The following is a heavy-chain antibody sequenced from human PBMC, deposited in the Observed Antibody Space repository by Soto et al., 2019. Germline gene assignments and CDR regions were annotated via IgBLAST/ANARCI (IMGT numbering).Heavy chain of an antibody. Sequence: GSLRLSCAASGFTFGAHAMSWVREAPGKGLEWVSVISGIGVITYYENSVKGRFTISRDNAKNTLYLQMNSPRAEDTAVYYCAKGLLIMVRKVIIPPQYYYGMDVWGQGTTVTVSS. V-gene: IGHV3-23*01. CDR2: ISGIGVIT. D-gene: IGHD3-10*01. J-gene: IGHJ6*02. CDR3: AKGLLIMVRKVIIPPQYYYGMDV. CDR1: GFTFGAHA.